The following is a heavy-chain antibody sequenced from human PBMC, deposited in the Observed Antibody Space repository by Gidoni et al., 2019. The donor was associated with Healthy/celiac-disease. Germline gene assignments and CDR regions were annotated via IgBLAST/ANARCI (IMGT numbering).Heavy chain of an antibody. CDR1: GYTFTSYA. V-gene: IGHV1-3*01. J-gene: IGHJ4*02. CDR3: AIRGYSYGGFDY. CDR2: INAGKGNT. Sequence: QVQLVQSGDEVKKPGASVKVSCKASGYTFTSYAMHWVRQAPGQRLEWMGWINAGKGNTKYSQKFQGRVTITRDTSASTAYMELSSLRSEDTAVYYCAIRGYSYGGFDYWGQGTLVTVSS. D-gene: IGHD5-18*01.